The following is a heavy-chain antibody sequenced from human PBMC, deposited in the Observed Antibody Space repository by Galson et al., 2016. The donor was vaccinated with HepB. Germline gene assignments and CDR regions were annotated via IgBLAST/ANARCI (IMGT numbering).Heavy chain of an antibody. J-gene: IGHJ6*02. CDR1: GFTFSSSS. CDR3: AKDGSSSLRFLDLGRRKNYGMEV. Sequence: SLRLSCAASGFTFSSSSMNWVRQAPGKGLEWVSSISSSSSYIYYADSVKGRFTISRDNSKNTLYLQMNSLRAEDTAVYYCAKDGSSSLRFLDLGRRKNYGMEVWGQGTTVTVSS. CDR2: ISSSSSYI. D-gene: IGHD3-3*01. V-gene: IGHV3-21*04.